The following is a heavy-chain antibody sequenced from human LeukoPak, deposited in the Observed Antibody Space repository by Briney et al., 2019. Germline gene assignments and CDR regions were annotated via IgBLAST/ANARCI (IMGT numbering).Heavy chain of an antibody. J-gene: IGHJ4*02. CDR1: GLTVTSNH. Sequence: GGSLRLSCAASGLTVTSNHMSWVRQAPGKGLEWVSLNKSDGTTEYADSVKGRFTISRDNSKNTLFLQMNSLRVEDTAVYYCARLRRGYWGRGTPVTVSS. CDR2: NKSDGTT. CDR3: ARLRRGY. V-gene: IGHV3-53*01.